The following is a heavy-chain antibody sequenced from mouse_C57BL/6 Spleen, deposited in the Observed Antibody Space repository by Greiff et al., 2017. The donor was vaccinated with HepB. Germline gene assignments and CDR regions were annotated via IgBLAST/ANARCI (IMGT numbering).Heavy chain of an antibody. CDR2: IYPSDSET. J-gene: IGHJ4*01. D-gene: IGHD2-2*01. CDR3: ASVYGYDYAMDY. V-gene: IGHV1-61*01. Sequence: QVQLQQPGAELVRPGSSVKLSCKASGYTFTSYWMDWVKQRPGQGLEWIGNIYPSDSETHYNQKFKDKATLTVDKSSSTPYMQLSSLTSEDSAFYYCASVYGYDYAMDYWGQGTSVTVSS. CDR1: GYTFTSYW.